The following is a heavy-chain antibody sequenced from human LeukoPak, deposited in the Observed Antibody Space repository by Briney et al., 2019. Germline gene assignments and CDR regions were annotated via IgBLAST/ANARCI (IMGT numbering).Heavy chain of an antibody. CDR3: ARDQSEYYYDSSGYFL. V-gene: IGHV1-18*04. CDR1: GYTFTSYY. Sequence: ASVTVSCKASGYTFTSYYMHWVRQAPGQGLEWMGWISAYNGNTNYAQKFQGRVTMTTDTSTSTAYMELRSLRSDDTAVYYCARDQSEYYYDSSGYFLWGQGTLVTVSS. J-gene: IGHJ4*02. D-gene: IGHD3-22*01. CDR2: ISAYNGNT.